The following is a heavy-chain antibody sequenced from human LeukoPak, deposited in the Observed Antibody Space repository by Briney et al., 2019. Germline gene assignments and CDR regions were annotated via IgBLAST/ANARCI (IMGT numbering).Heavy chain of an antibody. D-gene: IGHD3-3*01. V-gene: IGHV3-21*01. J-gene: IGHJ5*02. CDR3: ARDLLRPKFRWFDP. CDR1: GFTFSSYS. Sequence: PGGSLRLSCAASGFTFSSYSMNWVRQAPGKGLEWVSSISSSSSYIYYADSVKGRFTISRDNAKNSLYLQMNSLRAEDTAVYYCARDLLRPKFRWFDPWGQGTLVTVSS. CDR2: ISSSSSYI.